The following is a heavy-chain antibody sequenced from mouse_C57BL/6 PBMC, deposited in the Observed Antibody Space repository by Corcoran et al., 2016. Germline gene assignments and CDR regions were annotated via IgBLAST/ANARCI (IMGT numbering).Heavy chain of an antibody. Sequence: QVQLQQSGAELMKPGASVKLSCKATGYTFTGYWIEWVKQRPGHGLEWIGEILPGSGSTNYNEKFKGKATFTADTSSNTAYMQLSSLTTEDSAIYYCASWYYYGSSHPGNYAMDYWGQGTSVTVSS. V-gene: IGHV1-9*01. CDR2: ILPGSGST. D-gene: IGHD1-1*01. CDR3: ASWYYYGSSHPGNYAMDY. J-gene: IGHJ4*01. CDR1: GYTFTGYW.